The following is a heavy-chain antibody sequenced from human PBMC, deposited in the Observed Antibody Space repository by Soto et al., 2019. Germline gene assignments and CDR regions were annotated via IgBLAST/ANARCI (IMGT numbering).Heavy chain of an antibody. J-gene: IGHJ3*02. CDR1: GFTFYSYA. CDR2: IGSVGGDT. D-gene: IGHD1-20*01. Sequence: GGSLRLSCAASGFTFYSYAMSWVRQAPGKGLEWVSTIGSVGGDTYYADSVKGRFTISRDDSKNTLLLQMNSLRAEDTAVYYCVKDRMAYNSVWDPFDIWGQGTMVTVSS. V-gene: IGHV3-23*01. CDR3: VKDRMAYNSVWDPFDI.